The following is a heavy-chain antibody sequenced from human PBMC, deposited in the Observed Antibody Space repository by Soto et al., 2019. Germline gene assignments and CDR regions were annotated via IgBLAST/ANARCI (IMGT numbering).Heavy chain of an antibody. CDR1: GFTFSSYS. V-gene: IGHV3-48*01. J-gene: IGHJ4*02. D-gene: IGHD6-19*01. CDR3: ARSSSGWDSFFDY. Sequence: EVQLVESGGGLVQPGGSLRLSCTAAGFTFSSYSLNWDRQAPGKGLEWVSSIISSSSPIYYADSVKGRFTISRDNAKNSLSLQMNNLRTEDTAFYYCARSSSGWDSFFDYWGQGTLVTVSS. CDR2: IISSSSPI.